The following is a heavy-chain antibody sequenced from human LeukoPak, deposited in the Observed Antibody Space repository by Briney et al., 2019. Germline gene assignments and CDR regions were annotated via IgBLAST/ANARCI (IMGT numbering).Heavy chain of an antibody. CDR1: GGSISDYY. CDR3: ARNIGASRGY. CDR2: IYNSGST. V-gene: IGHV4-59*08. Sequence: PSETLSLTCTVSGGSISDYYWNWIRQPPGKGLEWIGYIYNSGSTNYNPSLKSRVTISVDTSKNQFSLKLSSVTAADTAVYYCARNIGASRGYWGQGTLVTVSS. D-gene: IGHD5-12*01. J-gene: IGHJ4*02.